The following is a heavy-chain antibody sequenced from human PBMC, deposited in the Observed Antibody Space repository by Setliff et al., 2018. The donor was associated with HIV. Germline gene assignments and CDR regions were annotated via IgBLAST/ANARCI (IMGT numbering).Heavy chain of an antibody. Sequence: GASVKVSCKASGYTFTSYDINWVRQATGQGLEWMGWMNPNSGNTGYAQKFQGRVTMTRNTSISTAYMELSSLRSEDTAVYYCARGAPHIAARPSGAAFDIWGQGTMVTVSS. D-gene: IGHD6-6*01. CDR1: GYTFTSYD. J-gene: IGHJ3*02. CDR2: MNPNSGNT. V-gene: IGHV1-8*01. CDR3: ARGAPHIAARPSGAAFDI.